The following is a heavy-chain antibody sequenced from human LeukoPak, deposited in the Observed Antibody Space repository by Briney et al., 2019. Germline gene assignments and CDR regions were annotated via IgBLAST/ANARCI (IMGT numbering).Heavy chain of an antibody. V-gene: IGHV4-39*01. CDR2: IYYSKNT. Sequence: SETLSLTCTVSGGSISSSSAYWGWIRQPPGKGLEWIGSIYYSKNTYYNPSLKSRVTISVDTSKNQFSLKLSSVTAADTAVYYCARRVSYRNCFDPWGQGTLVTVSS. D-gene: IGHD1-26*01. J-gene: IGHJ5*02. CDR1: GGSISSSSAY. CDR3: ARRVSYRNCFDP.